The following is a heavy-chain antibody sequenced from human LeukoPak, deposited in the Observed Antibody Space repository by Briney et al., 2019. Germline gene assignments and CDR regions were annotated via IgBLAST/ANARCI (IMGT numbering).Heavy chain of an antibody. J-gene: IGHJ4*02. CDR2: IYYSGST. V-gene: IGHV4-59*01. D-gene: IGHD4-23*01. CDR3: ARGRVGGNRYFDY. Sequence: TLSLTCTVSGGSISSYYWSWIRQPPGKGLEWIGYIYYSGSTNYNPSLKSRVTISVDTSKNQFSLKLSSVTAADTAVYYCARGRVGGNRYFDYWGQGTLVTVSS. CDR1: GGSISSYY.